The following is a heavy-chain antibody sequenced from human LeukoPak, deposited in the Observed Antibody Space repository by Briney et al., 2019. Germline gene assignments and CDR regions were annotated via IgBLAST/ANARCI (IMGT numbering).Heavy chain of an antibody. V-gene: IGHV3-7*05. CDR2: IKPDGSWK. Sequence: GGSLRLSCATSGFTFTNYWMTWVRQAPGKGLEWVANIKPDGSWKSYVDSVKGRFIISRDNAKKSLYLEMNSLRAEDTAVYYCASPLVESSGNVHFGLWGRGTLVTVSS. D-gene: IGHD4-23*01. CDR1: GFTFTNYW. CDR3: ASPLVESSGNVHFGL. J-gene: IGHJ2*01.